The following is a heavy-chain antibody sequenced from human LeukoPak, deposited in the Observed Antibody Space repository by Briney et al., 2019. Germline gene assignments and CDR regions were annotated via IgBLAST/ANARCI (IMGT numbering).Heavy chain of an antibody. Sequence: ASVKVSCKVSGYTLTELSMHWVRQAPGKGLEWMGGFDPEDGETIYAQKFQGRVTMTEDTSTDTAYMELSSLRSEDTAVYYCATSGPNGSGSYLIDYWGQGTLVTVSS. CDR1: GYTLTELS. CDR2: FDPEDGET. J-gene: IGHJ4*02. CDR3: ATSGPNGSGSYLIDY. V-gene: IGHV1-24*01. D-gene: IGHD3-10*01.